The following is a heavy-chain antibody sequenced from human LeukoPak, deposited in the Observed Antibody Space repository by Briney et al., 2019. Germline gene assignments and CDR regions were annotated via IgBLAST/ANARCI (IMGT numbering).Heavy chain of an antibody. CDR3: ARGYCTGGTCVGSFDY. J-gene: IGHJ4*02. CDR1: GFTFSSFD. Sequence: GGSLRLSCAASGFTFSSFDMHWVRQVTGKGLEWVSAIDVAGDTFYPDSVKGRFTISRDNAKNSLFLQMNSLTVGDTAVYYCARGYCTGGTCVGSFDYWGQGALVIVSS. CDR2: IDVAGDT. D-gene: IGHD2-15*01. V-gene: IGHV3-13*04.